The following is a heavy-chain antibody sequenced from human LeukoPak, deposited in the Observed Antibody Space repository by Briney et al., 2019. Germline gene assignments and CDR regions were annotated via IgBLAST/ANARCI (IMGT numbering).Heavy chain of an antibody. V-gene: IGHV3-30*04. CDR3: ARDSAYYDFWSGYYNLQYYFDY. D-gene: IGHD3-3*01. CDR1: GFTFSSYA. J-gene: IGHJ4*02. CDR2: MSYDGSNK. Sequence: GGSLRLSCAASGFTFSSYAMHWARQAPGKGLEWVAVMSYDGSNKYYADSVKGRFTISRDNSKNTLYLQMNSLRAEDTAVYYCARDSAYYDFWSGYYNLQYYFDYWGQGTLVTVSS.